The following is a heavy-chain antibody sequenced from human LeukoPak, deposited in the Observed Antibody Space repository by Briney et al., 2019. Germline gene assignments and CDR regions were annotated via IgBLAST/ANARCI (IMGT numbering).Heavy chain of an antibody. CDR2: IIPIFATS. D-gene: IGHD6-13*01. CDR3: ARFQGGTLRQQLHYNWFDP. CDR1: GGTFSNYG. J-gene: IGHJ5*02. Sequence: ASVKVSCKASGGTFSNYGISWVRQAPGRGLEWMGGIIPIFATSNYAQKSQGRVTITTDEFTSTAYMELTSLRSDDTAVYYCARFQGGTLRQQLHYNWFDPWGQGTLVTVSS. V-gene: IGHV1-69*05.